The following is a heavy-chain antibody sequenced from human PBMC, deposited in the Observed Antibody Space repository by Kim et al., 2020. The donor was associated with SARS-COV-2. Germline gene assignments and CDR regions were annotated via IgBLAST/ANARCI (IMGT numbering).Heavy chain of an antibody. Sequence: SETLSLTCTVSGGSISRSGSYWGWIRQPPGKGLEWIADIYHSGNTYYNPSLKSRVTISLDASKNQVSLKLTSVTAADTAVYYCTRDLNGDYGYWGQGTLVTVSS. CDR2: IYHSGNT. CDR1: GGSISRSGSY. V-gene: IGHV4-39*07. CDR3: TRDLNGDYGY. J-gene: IGHJ4*02. D-gene: IGHD4-17*01.